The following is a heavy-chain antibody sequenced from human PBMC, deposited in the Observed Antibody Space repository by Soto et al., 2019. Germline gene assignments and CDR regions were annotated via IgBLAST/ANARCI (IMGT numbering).Heavy chain of an antibody. J-gene: IGHJ6*02. CDR1: GYTFTTYG. V-gene: IGHV1-18*04. D-gene: IGHD1-1*01. Sequence: ASVKVSCKASGYTFTTYGISWVRQAPGQGLEWMGWISPYNGTTKYAEKFQGEMTMTTDTATSTAYMDLRSLRSDDTAVYYCARDGERDTGLNFYYYLHGMDAWGQGARVTVSS. CDR2: ISPYNGTT. CDR3: ARDGERDTGLNFYYYLHGMDA.